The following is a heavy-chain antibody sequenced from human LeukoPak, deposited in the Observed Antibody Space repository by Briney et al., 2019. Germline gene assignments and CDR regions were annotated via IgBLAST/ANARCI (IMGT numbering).Heavy chain of an antibody. J-gene: IGHJ3*02. Sequence: SVKVSCKASGYTFTSYAISGVRQAPGQGLEWMGGIIPIFGTANYAQKFQGRVTITADESTSTAYMELSSLRSEDTAVYYCARRVTIFGVVTGAFDIWGQGTMVTVSS. CDR3: ARRVTIFGVVTGAFDI. CDR2: IIPIFGTA. CDR1: GYTFTSYA. D-gene: IGHD3-3*01. V-gene: IGHV1-69*13.